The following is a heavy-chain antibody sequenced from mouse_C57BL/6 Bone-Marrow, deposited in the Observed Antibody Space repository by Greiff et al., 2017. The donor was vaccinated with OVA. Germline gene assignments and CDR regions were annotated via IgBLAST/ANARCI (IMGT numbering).Heavy chain of an antibody. V-gene: IGHV2-2*01. J-gene: IGHJ3*01. CDR2: IWSGGST. Sequence: QVQLKESGPCLVQPSQSLSITCTVSGFSLTSYGVHWVRQSPGKGLEWLGVIWSGGSTDYNAAFISRLSISKDNSKSQVFFKMNSLQADDTAIYYCARNYGSSYWFAYWGQGTLVTVSA. CDR3: ARNYGSSYWFAY. D-gene: IGHD1-1*01. CDR1: GFSLTSYG.